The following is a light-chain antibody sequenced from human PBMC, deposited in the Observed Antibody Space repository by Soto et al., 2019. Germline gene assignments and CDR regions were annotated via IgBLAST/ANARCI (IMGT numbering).Light chain of an antibody. CDR3: QTCGTGNRV. V-gene: IGLV4-69*01. CDR1: SGHSRYA. CDR2: LNSDGSH. Sequence: QAVLTQSPSASASLGASVKLTCTLSSGHSRYAIAWHQQQPERGPRSLMKLNSDGSHTKGDGIPDRFSGSSSGAERYLTIPSLQSEDEADYYGQTCGTGNRVFGGGTKLAVL. J-gene: IGLJ3*02.